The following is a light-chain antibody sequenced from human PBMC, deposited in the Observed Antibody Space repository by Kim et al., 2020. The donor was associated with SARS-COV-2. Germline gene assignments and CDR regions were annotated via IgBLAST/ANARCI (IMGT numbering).Light chain of an antibody. CDR1: QSLRNSNGYNY. CDR2: LGS. V-gene: IGKV2-28*01. Sequence: PASISCRSSQSLRNSNGYNYLDWYLQKPGQSPQLLIYLGSNRASGVPDRFSGSGSGTDFTLKISRVEAEDVWVYYCMQALQTPITFGQGTRLEIK. CDR3: MQALQTPIT. J-gene: IGKJ5*01.